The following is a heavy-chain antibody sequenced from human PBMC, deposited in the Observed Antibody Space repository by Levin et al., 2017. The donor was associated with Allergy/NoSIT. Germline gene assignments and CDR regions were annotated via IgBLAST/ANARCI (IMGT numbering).Heavy chain of an antibody. Sequence: GGSLRLSCAASGFTFSDYYMSWIRQAPGKGLEWISCISNSGSNIYDADSVKGRFTISRDNAKNSLYLQMNSLRGDDTAVYYCARGVATIDDWGQGTLVTVSS. CDR2: ISNSGSNI. D-gene: IGHD5-24*01. CDR3: ARGVATIDD. V-gene: IGHV3-11*01. CDR1: GFTFSDYY. J-gene: IGHJ4*02.